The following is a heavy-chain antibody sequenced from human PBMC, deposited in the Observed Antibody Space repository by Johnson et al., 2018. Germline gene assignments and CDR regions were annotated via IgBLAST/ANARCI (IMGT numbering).Heavy chain of an antibody. V-gene: IGHV3-74*01. CDR2: VTSDGSAT. Sequence: VQLQESGGGLVQPGGSXRLSCAASGFTLSSFWMHWVRQAPGKGLVWVSRVTSDGSATNYADSVKGRFTISRDNAKNTVYLQMNSLRVEDSAIYYCARHYRPSYYHTMDVWGQGTTVTVSS. D-gene: IGHD3-10*01. CDR3: ARHYRPSYYHTMDV. J-gene: IGHJ6*02. CDR1: GFTLSSFW.